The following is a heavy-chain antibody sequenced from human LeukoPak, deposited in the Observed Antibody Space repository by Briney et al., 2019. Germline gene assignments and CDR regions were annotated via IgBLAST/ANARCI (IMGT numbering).Heavy chain of an antibody. CDR1: GYTFTGYY. D-gene: IGHD3-10*01. CDR2: INPNSGGT. CDR3: ARDLTYYYGSGSSYNWFDP. V-gene: IGHV1-2*02. J-gene: IGHJ5*02. Sequence: GASVKVSCKASGYTFTGYYMHWVRQAPGQGLEWMGWINPNSGGTNYEQKFQGRVTMTRDTSISTAYMELSRLRSDDTAVYYCARDLTYYYGSGSSYNWFDPWGQGTLVTVSS.